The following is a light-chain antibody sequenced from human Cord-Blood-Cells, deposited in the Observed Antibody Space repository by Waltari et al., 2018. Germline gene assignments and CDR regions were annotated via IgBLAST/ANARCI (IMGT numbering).Light chain of an antibody. V-gene: IGLV3-1*01. CDR1: KLGDKY. J-gene: IGLJ2*01. CDR3: QAWDSSTVV. CDR2: QDS. Sequence: SVSMSPGQTASITCSGDKLGDKYACWYQQKPGQSPVLVIYQDSKRPSGIPERFSGSNSGNTATLTISGTQAMDEADYYCQAWDSSTVVFGGGTKLTVL.